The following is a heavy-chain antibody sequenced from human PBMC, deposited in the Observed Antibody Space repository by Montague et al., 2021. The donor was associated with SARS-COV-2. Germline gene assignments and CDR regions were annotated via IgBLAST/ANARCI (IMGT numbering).Heavy chain of an antibody. CDR3: ARDGSLRFEILFGPRHYYCGMDV. Sequence: SETLSLTCTVSGGSISSSSYYWGWIRQPPGKGLEWIGSVYYSGSTYYNPSLKSRVTISVDTSKNQFSLKLSSVTAADTAVYYCARDGSLRFEILFGPRHYYCGMDVWGQGTLVTVSS. V-gene: IGHV4-39*07. J-gene: IGHJ6*02. CDR1: GGSISSSSYY. D-gene: IGHD3-9*01. CDR2: VYYSGST.